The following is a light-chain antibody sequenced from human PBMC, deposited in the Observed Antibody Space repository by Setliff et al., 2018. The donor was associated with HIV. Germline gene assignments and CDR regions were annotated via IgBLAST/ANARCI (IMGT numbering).Light chain of an antibody. V-gene: IGLV3-21*03. J-gene: IGLJ1*01. CDR1: DIGSKN. CDR2: NDS. CDR3: QVWDTTGDHQGV. Sequence: SYELTQPPSVPVAPGKTARITCGGNDIGSKNVHWYQQKPGRAPVLVVYNDSDRPSGIPERFSGSNSGNTATLTINRVEAGDEADYYCQVWDTTGDHQGVLGTGTKVTVL.